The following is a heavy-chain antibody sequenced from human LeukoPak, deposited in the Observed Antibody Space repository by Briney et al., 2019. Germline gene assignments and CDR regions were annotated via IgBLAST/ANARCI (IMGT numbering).Heavy chain of an antibody. CDR3: ARDRKDYYDSSGYYGVFDY. CDR1: GFTFSSYW. Sequence: GGSLRLSCAASGFTFSSYWMSWVRQAPGKGLEWLANIKQDGSEKYYVDSVKGRFTISRDNTKNSLYLQMNSLRAEDTAVYYCARDRKDYYDSSGYYGVFDYWGQGTLVTVSS. D-gene: IGHD3-22*01. J-gene: IGHJ4*02. CDR2: IKQDGSEK. V-gene: IGHV3-7*01.